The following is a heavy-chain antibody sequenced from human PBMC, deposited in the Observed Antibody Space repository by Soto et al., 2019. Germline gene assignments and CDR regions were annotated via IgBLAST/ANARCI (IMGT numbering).Heavy chain of an antibody. V-gene: IGHV1-69*01. CDR1: GGTFSSYA. CDR3: ARSQGSRTSLEIYYYYYYGMDV. Sequence: QVQLVQSGAEVKKPGSSVKVSCKASGGTFSSYAISWVRQAPGQGLEWMGGIIPIPGTANYAQKFQGRVTSTADESTSTAYMELSSLRYEDTAVYYCARSQGSRTSLEIYYYYYYGMDVWCQGTTVTVYS. CDR2: IIPIPGTA. D-gene: IGHD2-2*01. J-gene: IGHJ6*02.